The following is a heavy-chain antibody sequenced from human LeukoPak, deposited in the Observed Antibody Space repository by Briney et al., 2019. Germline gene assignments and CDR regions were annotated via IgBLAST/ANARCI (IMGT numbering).Heavy chain of an antibody. CDR2: IYYSGST. D-gene: IGHD6-13*01. V-gene: IGHV4-59*08. Sequence: SETLSLTCTVSGGSISSYYWSWIRQPPGKGLECIGYIYYSGSTNYNPSLKSRVTISVDTSKNQFSLKLSSVTAADTAVYYCARSPPRPFIAAAGTGYYFDYWGQGTLVTVSS. J-gene: IGHJ4*02. CDR1: GGSISSYY. CDR3: ARSPPRPFIAAAGTGYYFDY.